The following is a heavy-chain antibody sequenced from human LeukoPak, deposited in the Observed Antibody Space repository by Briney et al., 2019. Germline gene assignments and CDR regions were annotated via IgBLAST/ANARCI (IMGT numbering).Heavy chain of an antibody. CDR1: GFTFRSYA. V-gene: IGHV3-30*04. Sequence: GGSPRLLCAASGFTFRSYAKHWVRPAPGQGVEWVAVISYDGSNKLHADPGEGRFTLSRDNSKNTLYLQMNSLRAEAPAVYFCAMGQLGYCSGGSCYAVDYWGQGTLVTVSS. CDR2: ISYDGSNK. D-gene: IGHD2-15*01. CDR3: AMGQLGYCSGGSCYAVDY. J-gene: IGHJ4*02.